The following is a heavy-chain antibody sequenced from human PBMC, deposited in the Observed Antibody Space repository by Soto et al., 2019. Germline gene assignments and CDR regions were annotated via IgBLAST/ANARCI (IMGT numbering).Heavy chain of an antibody. CDR3: ARGLRYGRWSGYSSGFYYYGMDV. CDR1: GGSFSGYY. D-gene: IGHD3-3*01. J-gene: IGHJ6*04. Sequence: SETLSLTCAVYGGSFSGYYWSWIRQPPGKGLEWIGEINHSGSTNYNPSLKSRVTISVDTSKNQFSLKLSSVTAADTAVYYCARGLRYGRWSGYSSGFYYYGMDVWGKGTTVTVSS. V-gene: IGHV4-34*01. CDR2: INHSGST.